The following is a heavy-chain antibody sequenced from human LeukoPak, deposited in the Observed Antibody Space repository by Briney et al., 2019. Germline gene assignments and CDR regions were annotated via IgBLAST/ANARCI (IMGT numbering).Heavy chain of an antibody. D-gene: IGHD3-22*01. CDR3: TTDRYYDAAYTT. CDR2: IKNKTDGGTT. CDR1: GFTFSNAW. Sequence: KPGGSLRLSCAASGFTFSNAWMSWVRQAPGKGLEWVGRIKNKTDGGTTDYAAPVKGRFTISRDDSKNTLFLRMNSLRTEDTAVYYCTTDRYYDAAYTTWGQGTLVTVSS. V-gene: IGHV3-15*01. J-gene: IGHJ4*02.